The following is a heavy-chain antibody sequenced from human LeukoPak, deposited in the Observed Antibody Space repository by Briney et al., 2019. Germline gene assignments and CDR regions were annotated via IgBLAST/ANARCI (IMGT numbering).Heavy chain of an antibody. CDR1: GGSISSSSYY. D-gene: IGHD2-2*01. CDR3: ARHLCCSSISCPNWFDP. J-gene: IGHJ5*02. V-gene: IGHV4-39*01. Sequence: SETLSLTCTVSGGSISSSSYYWGWIRQPPGKGLEWIGSIYYSGSTYYNPSLKSRVTISVDTSKNQFSLKLSSVTAADTAVYYCARHLCCSSISCPNWFDPWGQGTLVTVSS. CDR2: IYYSGST.